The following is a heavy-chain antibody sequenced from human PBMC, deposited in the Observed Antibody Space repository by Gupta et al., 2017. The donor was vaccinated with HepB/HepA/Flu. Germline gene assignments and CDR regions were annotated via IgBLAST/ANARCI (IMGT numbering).Heavy chain of an antibody. CDR1: GGSFSGYY. Sequence: QVQLQQWGAGLLKPSETLSLTCAVYGGSFSGYYWSWIRQPPGKGLEWIGEINHSGSTNYNPSLKSRVTISVDTSKNQFSLKLSSVTAADTAVYYCARGRPIHNIVVVVAATPERWFDPWGQGTLVTVSS. CDR2: INHSGST. V-gene: IGHV4-34*01. D-gene: IGHD2-15*01. CDR3: ARGRPIHNIVVVVAATPERWFDP. J-gene: IGHJ5*02.